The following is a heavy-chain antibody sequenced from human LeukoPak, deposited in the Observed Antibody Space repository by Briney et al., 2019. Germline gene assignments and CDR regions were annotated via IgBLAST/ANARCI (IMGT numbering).Heavy chain of an antibody. J-gene: IGHJ4*02. CDR3: ARGTAVAATDY. CDR2: IYTSGST. V-gene: IGHV4-4*07. CDR1: GGSISSYF. D-gene: IGHD6-19*01. Sequence: SETLSLTCTVSGGSISSYFWSWIRQPAGRGLEWIGRIYTSGSTNYNPSLKSRVTMSVDTSKNQFSLKLSSVTAADTAVYYCARGTAVAATDYWGQGTLVTVSS.